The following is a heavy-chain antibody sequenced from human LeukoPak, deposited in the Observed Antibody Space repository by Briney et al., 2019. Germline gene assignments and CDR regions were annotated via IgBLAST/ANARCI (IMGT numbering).Heavy chain of an antibody. D-gene: IGHD6-19*01. CDR3: ARGTLYRGWSYYLDF. CDR1: GDSISLSFYY. V-gene: IGHV4-39*07. J-gene: IGHJ4*02. CDR2: VYYSGTT. Sequence: SETLSLTCSVSGDSISLSFYYWGWIRQPPGKALEWIGSVYYSGTTSYNPSLRSRVTISVDMSKNHFSLRLRSVTAADTAMYYCARGTLYRGWSYYLDFWGQGSQVTVSS.